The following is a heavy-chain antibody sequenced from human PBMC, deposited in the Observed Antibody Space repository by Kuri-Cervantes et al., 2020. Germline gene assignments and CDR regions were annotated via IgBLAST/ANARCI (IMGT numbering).Heavy chain of an antibody. D-gene: IGHD1-26*01. Sequence: ESLKISCAVYGGSFSGYYWSWIRQSPGKGLEWIGEINHSGSTNYNPSLKSRVTISVDKSKNQFSLKLSSVTAADTAVYYCAATPGELPWGQGTLVTVSS. CDR1: GGSFSGYY. V-gene: IGHV4-34*01. CDR2: INHSGST. J-gene: IGHJ5*02. CDR3: AATPGELP.